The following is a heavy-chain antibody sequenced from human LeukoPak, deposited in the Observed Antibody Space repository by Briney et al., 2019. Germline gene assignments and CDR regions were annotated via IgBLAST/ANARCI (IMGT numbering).Heavy chain of an antibody. CDR3: ARGTWGTAAAGTDFDY. D-gene: IGHD6-13*01. Sequence: ASVKVSCKASGYTFTSYGISWARQAPGQGLEWMGWISAYNGNTNYAQKLQGRVTMTTDTSTSTAYMELRSLRSDDTAVYYCARGTWGTAAAGTDFDYWGQGTLVTVSS. J-gene: IGHJ4*02. CDR1: GYTFTSYG. V-gene: IGHV1-18*01. CDR2: ISAYNGNT.